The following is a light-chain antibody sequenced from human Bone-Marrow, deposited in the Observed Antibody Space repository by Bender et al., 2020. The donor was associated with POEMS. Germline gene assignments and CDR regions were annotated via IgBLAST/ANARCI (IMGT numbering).Light chain of an antibody. CDR2: DDT. J-gene: IGLJ3*02. CDR3: SVDAGNNSWL. CDR1: TSDVGGYNS. V-gene: IGLV2-11*01. Sequence: QSALTQPRSVSGSPGQSVTVSCTGTTSDVGGYNSVSWFQQHPGKAPTLLIYDDTKRPSGVPDRFSGSKSGNTASLTISGLQAEDEADYYCSVDAGNNSWLFGGGTAVTVL.